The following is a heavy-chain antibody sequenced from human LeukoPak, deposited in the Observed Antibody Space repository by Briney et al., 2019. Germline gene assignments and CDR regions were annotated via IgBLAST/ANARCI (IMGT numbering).Heavy chain of an antibody. D-gene: IGHD3-16*01. V-gene: IGHV3-48*01. CDR2: IRSSGVNT. CDR1: GFIFSNYA. CDR3: AREGGFDY. J-gene: IGHJ4*02. Sequence: GGSLRLSCAASGFIFSNYAMTWVRQAPGKGLEWVSSIRSSGVNTYYADSVKGRFTISRDNAKNSLYLQMNSLRAEDTAVYYCAREGGFDYWGQGTLVTVSS.